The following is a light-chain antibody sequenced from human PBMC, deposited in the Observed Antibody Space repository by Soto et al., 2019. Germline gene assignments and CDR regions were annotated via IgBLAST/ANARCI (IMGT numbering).Light chain of an antibody. CDR3: QTWGTGPEVV. J-gene: IGLJ2*01. CDR1: SGHSSYA. Sequence: QPVLTQSPSASASLGASVKLTCTLSSGHSSYAIAWHQQQPEKGPRYLMKLNSDGSHSKGDGIPDRFSGSSSGDERYLTSSSLQYEDEADYYGQTWGTGPEVVFGGGTKLTVL. CDR2: LNSDGSH. V-gene: IGLV4-69*01.